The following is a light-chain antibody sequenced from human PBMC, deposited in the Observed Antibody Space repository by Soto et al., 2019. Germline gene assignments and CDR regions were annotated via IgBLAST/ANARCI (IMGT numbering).Light chain of an antibody. J-gene: IGLJ1*01. CDR1: SSDVGGYNY. V-gene: IGLV2-14*03. CDR2: DVN. Sequence: QSALTQPASVSGSPGQSIAISCTGTSSDVGGYNYVSWYQQHPGKAPKLMIYDVNNRPSGVSNRFSGSKSGNTASLTISGLQAEDEADYYCCSNTTSSTYVFGTGTKVTVL. CDR3: CSNTTSSTYV.